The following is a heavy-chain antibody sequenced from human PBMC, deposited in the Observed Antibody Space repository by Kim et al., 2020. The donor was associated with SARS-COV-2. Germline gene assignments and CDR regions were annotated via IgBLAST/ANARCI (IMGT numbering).Heavy chain of an antibody. Sequence: STAYEQKFQGRVTMTSDTPTSTVYMALSSLTSEDTAMYYCARAHTGAMDVWGQGTTVTVSS. D-gene: IGHD4-17*01. CDR2: ST. V-gene: IGHV1-46*01. CDR3: ARAHTGAMDV. J-gene: IGHJ6*02.